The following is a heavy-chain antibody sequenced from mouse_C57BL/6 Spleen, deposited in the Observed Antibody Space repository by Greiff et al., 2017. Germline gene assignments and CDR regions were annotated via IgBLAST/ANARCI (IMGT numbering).Heavy chain of an antibody. D-gene: IGHD2-2*01. Sequence: EVKLVESEGGLVQPGSSMKLSCTASGFTFSDYYMAWVRQVPEKGLEWVANINYDGSSTYYLDSLKSRFIISRDNAKNILYLQMSSLKSEDTATYYCARDRGYGYDGDFDYWGQGTTLTVSS. CDR3: ARDRGYGYDGDFDY. CDR1: GFTFSDYY. CDR2: INYDGSST. V-gene: IGHV5-16*01. J-gene: IGHJ2*01.